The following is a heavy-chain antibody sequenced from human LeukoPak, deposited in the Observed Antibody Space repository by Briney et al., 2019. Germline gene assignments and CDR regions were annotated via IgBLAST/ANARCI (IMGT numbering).Heavy chain of an antibody. CDR3: AGGGGAYYGDYDSDY. J-gene: IGHJ4*02. CDR1: GYTFTGYY. V-gene: IGHV1-2*02. D-gene: IGHD4-17*01. Sequence: ASVKVSCKASGYTFTGYYMRWVRQAPGQGLEWMGWINPNSGGTNYAQKLQGRVTMTRDTSISTAYMELSRLRSDDTAVYYCAGGGGAYYGDYDSDYWGQGTLVTVSS. CDR2: INPNSGGT.